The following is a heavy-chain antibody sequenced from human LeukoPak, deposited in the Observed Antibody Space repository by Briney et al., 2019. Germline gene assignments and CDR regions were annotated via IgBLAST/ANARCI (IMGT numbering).Heavy chain of an antibody. CDR2: IYYSGST. Sequence: SETLSLTCTVSGGSISSGDYYWSWIRQPPGKGLEWIGYIYYSGSTYYNPSLKSRVTISVDTSKNQFSLKLSSGTAADTAVYYCAREIVVVPAAASYYYYYGMDVWGQGTTVTVSS. V-gene: IGHV4-30-4*01. D-gene: IGHD2-2*01. CDR3: AREIVVVPAAASYYYYYGMDV. CDR1: GGSISSGDYY. J-gene: IGHJ6*02.